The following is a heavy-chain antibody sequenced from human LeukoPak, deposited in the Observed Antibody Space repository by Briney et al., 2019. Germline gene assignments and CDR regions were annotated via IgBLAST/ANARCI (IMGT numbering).Heavy chain of an antibody. CDR3: ARGYCSSTSCVSRLLLKPNNWFDP. J-gene: IGHJ5*02. V-gene: IGHV1-46*01. Sequence: GASVKVSCKASGYTFTSYYMHWVRQAPGQGLEWMGIINPSGGSTSYAQKFQGRVTMTRDTSTSTVYMELSRLRSDDTAVYYCARGYCSSTSCVSRLLLKPNNWFDPWGQGTLVTVSS. CDR1: GYTFTSYY. D-gene: IGHD2-2*01. CDR2: INPSGGST.